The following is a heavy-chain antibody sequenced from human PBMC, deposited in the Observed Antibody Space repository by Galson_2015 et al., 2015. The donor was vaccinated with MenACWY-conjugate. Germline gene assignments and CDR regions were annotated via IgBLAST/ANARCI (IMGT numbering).Heavy chain of an antibody. J-gene: IGHJ4*02. CDR1: GFTFSSYS. V-gene: IGHV3-21*01. D-gene: IGHD5-12*01. CDR2: VSSSSSYI. Sequence: SLRLSCAASGFTFSSYSMNWVRQAPGKGLEWVSSVSSSSSYIYYADSVKGRFTISRDNAKNSLYLQMNSLRAEDTAVYYCAREYGGFPNFDYWGQGTLVTVSS. CDR3: AREYGGFPNFDY.